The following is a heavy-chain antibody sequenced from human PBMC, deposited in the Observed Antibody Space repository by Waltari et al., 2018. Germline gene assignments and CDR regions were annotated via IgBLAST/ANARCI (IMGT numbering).Heavy chain of an antibody. CDR2: IIPSVGTA. CDR3: AKDRATSSNSGSYSFDY. Sequence: QVQLVQSGAEVKKPGSSVKVSCKASGGTFSSYAISWVRQAPGQGLEWMGRIIPSVGTANYAQKFQGRVTITADKSTSTAYMELSSLRAEDTAVYYCAKDRATSSNSGSYSFDYWGQGTLVTVSS. V-gene: IGHV1-69*08. CDR1: GGTFSSYA. D-gene: IGHD1-26*01. J-gene: IGHJ4*02.